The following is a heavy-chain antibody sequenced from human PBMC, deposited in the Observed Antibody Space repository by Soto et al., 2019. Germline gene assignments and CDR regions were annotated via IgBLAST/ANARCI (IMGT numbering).Heavy chain of an antibody. CDR2: IYPRDSDI. Sequence: PGESLKISCLGSGYNFNTYWIAWVRQMPGKGLEWVGIIYPRDSDIRYSPTFQGRVTISVDKAKNTASLQWSSLQPSGSGLYFCARRLSSTLNYLDPWGQGTLVTVSS. CDR1: GYNFNTYW. J-gene: IGHJ5*02. D-gene: IGHD3-10*01. CDR3: ARRLSSTLNYLDP. V-gene: IGHV5-51*01.